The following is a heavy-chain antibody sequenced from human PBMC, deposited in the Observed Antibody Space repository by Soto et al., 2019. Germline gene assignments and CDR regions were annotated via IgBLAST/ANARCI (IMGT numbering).Heavy chain of an antibody. CDR1: GFTFSSYA. J-gene: IGHJ4*02. V-gene: IGHV3-23*01. Sequence: EVQLLESGGGLVQPGGSLRLSCAASGFTFSSYAMSWVRQAPGKGLEWVSTISVSGSSTYYADSVKGRFTISRDNSKNTLYLQMNSLRAEDTAIYYCSNRDNSNYGGFFDYWGQGTVVTVSS. D-gene: IGHD4-4*01. CDR2: ISVSGSST. CDR3: SNRDNSNYGGFFDY.